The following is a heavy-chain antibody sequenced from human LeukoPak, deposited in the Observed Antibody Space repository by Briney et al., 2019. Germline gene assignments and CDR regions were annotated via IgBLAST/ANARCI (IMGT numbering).Heavy chain of an antibody. CDR2: ISYDGINK. CDR3: VRPIGYSSSWPPYDP. CDR1: GFTFSSCT. D-gene: IGHD6-13*01. V-gene: IGHV3-30*04. J-gene: IGHJ5*02. Sequence: GGSLRLSCAASGFTFSSCTMHWVRQAPGKGLEWVAVISYDGINKHYADSMKGRFTISRDNSKNTLYLQMISLRAEDTAVYYCVRPIGYSSSWPPYDPWGQGTLVTVSS.